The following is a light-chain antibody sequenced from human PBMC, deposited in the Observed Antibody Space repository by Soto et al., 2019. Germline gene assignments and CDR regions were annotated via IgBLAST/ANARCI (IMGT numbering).Light chain of an antibody. Sequence: EILLTQSPGTLSLSPGERATLSCRASQSVSSDYLAWYQQKPGQAPRLLIYGASSRATGNPDRFSGSGSGTDFTLTISRLEPEDFAVYYCQRYGTSPFAFGGGTKVEIK. CDR2: GAS. J-gene: IGKJ4*01. CDR3: QRYGTSPFA. V-gene: IGKV3-20*01. CDR1: QSVSSDY.